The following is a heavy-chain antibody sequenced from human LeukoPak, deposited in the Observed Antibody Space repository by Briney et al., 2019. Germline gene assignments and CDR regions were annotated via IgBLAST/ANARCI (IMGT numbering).Heavy chain of an antibody. D-gene: IGHD3-22*01. J-gene: IGHJ4*02. CDR2: MNPNSGNT. CDR3: ARRRKTYYYDSSGYVYYFDY. CDR1: GYTFTSYD. V-gene: IGHV1-8*01. Sequence: GASVKVSCKASGYTFTSYDINWVRQATGQGLEWMGWMNPNSGNTGYAQKFQGRVTMTRNTSISTAYMELSSLRSEDTAVYYCARRRKTYYYDSSGYVYYFDYWGQGTLVTVSS.